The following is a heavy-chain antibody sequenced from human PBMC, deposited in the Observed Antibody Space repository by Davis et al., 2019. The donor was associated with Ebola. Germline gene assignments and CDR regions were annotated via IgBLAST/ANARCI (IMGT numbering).Heavy chain of an antibody. CDR1: GFTFSKAW. CDR3: AKYQYYYDTSGYYFDY. V-gene: IGHV3-30*02. CDR2: IRYDGSNE. J-gene: IGHJ4*02. D-gene: IGHD3-22*01. Sequence: PGGSLRLSCAASGFTFSKAWVSWVRQAPAKGLEWVSCIRYDGSNEYYADSVKGRFTISRDNSKNTLYLKMNSLRAEDTAVYYCAKYQYYYDTSGYYFDYWGQGTLVTVSS.